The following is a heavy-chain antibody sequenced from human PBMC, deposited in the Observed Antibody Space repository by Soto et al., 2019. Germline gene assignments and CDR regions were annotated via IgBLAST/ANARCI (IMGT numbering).Heavy chain of an antibody. D-gene: IGHD3-22*01. Sequence: SSWQVSCTAPLFSFTGYYIHWLRQAPGQGLEWMGWINAHSGGTEYAQKFQGRVTLTRDTSIATAYLTLTSLTSDDTALYYCANDLTRQQGYWLVNWGQGTPVTVSS. CDR3: ANDLTRQQGYWLVN. CDR1: LFSFTGYY. V-gene: IGHV1-2*02. J-gene: IGHJ4*02. CDR2: INAHSGGT.